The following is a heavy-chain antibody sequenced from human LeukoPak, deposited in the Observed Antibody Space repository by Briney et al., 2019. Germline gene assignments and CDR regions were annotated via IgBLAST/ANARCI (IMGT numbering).Heavy chain of an antibody. CDR1: GGTFSSYA. CDR3: ARSPPPKDSSPWYYGMDV. D-gene: IGHD2-15*01. Sequence: SVKVSCKASGGTFSSYAISWVRQAPGQGLEWVGGIIPIFGTANYAQKFQGRVTITADESTSTAYMELSSLRSEDTAVYYCARSPPPKDSSPWYYGMDVWGQGTTVTVSS. J-gene: IGHJ6*02. V-gene: IGHV1-69*13. CDR2: IIPIFGTA.